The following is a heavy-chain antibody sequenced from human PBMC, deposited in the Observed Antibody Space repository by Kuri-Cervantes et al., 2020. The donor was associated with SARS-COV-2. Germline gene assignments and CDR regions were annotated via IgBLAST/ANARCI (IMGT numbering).Heavy chain of an antibody. V-gene: IGHV4-61*09. CDR1: GGTISSETYD. CDR2: RYTGGGT. CDR3: ARVGIVGAPKGLFDY. J-gene: IGHJ4*02. Sequence: LRLSCSVSGGTISSETYDWAWIRQPAGSELEWIGDRYTGGGTNYNPSLKSRVTISVDTSKNQFSLKLNSVTAADTAVYYCARVGIVGAPKGLFDYWGQGIRVTVSS. D-gene: IGHD1-26*01.